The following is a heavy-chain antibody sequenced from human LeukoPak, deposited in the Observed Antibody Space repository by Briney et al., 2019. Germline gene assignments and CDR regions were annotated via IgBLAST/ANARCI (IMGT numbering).Heavy chain of an antibody. J-gene: IGHJ4*02. D-gene: IGHD1-26*01. CDR2: IYYSGST. CDR3: ARIRRYSGSPIDY. V-gene: IGHV4-39*01. Sequence: SETLSLTCGVSGGSISNSSYYWAWIRKPPGKGLEWLGSIYYSGSTFYNSSLKSRVTISVDTSKNQFSLKLSSVTAADTAVYYCARIRRYSGSPIDYWGQGTLVTVSS. CDR1: GGSISNSSYY.